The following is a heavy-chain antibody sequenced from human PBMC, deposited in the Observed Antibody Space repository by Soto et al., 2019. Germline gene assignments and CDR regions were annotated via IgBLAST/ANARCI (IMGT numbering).Heavy chain of an antibody. V-gene: IGHV3-23*01. CDR2: ISSTAGRTS. J-gene: IGHJ6*02. D-gene: IGHD3-10*01. CDR3: AKGVLSFHYGMEV. Sequence: GGSLRLSCATSGLTFNTYPMTWVRQAPGKGLEWVSSISSTAGRTSSYADSVKGRFAISRDFSDNTVYLQMNNLRVDDTAEYFCAKGVLSFHYGMEVWGQGTTVTVSS. CDR1: GLTFNTYP.